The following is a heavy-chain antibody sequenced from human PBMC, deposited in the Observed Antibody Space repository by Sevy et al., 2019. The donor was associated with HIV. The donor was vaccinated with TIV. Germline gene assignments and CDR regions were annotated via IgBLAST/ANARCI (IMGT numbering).Heavy chain of an antibody. J-gene: IGHJ5*02. D-gene: IGHD1-26*01. Sequence: GGSLRLSCAASGFTFSSYSMNWVRQAPGKGLEWVSYISSSSSTIYYADSVKGRFTTSRDNAKNSLYLQMNSLRAEDTAVYYCARVFYRNWFDPWGQGTLVTVSS. CDR3: ARVFYRNWFDP. CDR1: GFTFSSYS. V-gene: IGHV3-48*01. CDR2: ISSSSSTI.